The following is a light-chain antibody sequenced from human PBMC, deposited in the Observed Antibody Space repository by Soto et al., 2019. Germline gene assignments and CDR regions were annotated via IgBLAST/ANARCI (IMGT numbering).Light chain of an antibody. CDR3: QQYNDWPLT. Sequence: EIVMTQSPATVSVSPXARATLSCRASQSVSNNLAWFQQKPGQAPRFLIFGASSRATGIPARFSGSGSGTEFTLTINSLQSEDFAVYYCQQYNDWPLTFGGGTKVDIK. CDR2: GAS. J-gene: IGKJ4*01. V-gene: IGKV3-15*01. CDR1: QSVSNN.